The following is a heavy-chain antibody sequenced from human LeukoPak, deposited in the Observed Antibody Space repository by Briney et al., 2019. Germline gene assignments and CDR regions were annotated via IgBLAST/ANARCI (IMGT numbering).Heavy chain of an antibody. Sequence: ASVKVSCKASGGTFSSYAISWVRQAPGQGLEWMGGIIPIFGTANYAQKFQGRVTIPADESTSTAYMELSSLRSEDTAVYYCARHRGKTNHFDYWGQGTLVTVSS. CDR1: GGTFSSYA. CDR3: ARHRGKTNHFDY. CDR2: IIPIFGTA. V-gene: IGHV1-69*13. J-gene: IGHJ4*02. D-gene: IGHD1-14*01.